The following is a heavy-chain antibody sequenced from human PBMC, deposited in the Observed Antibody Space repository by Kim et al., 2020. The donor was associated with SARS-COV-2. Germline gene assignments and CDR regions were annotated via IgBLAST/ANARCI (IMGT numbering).Heavy chain of an antibody. CDR1: GGSISSGDYY. Sequence: SETLSLTCTVSGGSISSGDYYWSWIRQSPGKGLEWIGYISYSGTTYYNPSLRSRVTISVDTSKNQFSLKLSSVTAADTAVYYCARYYYGSGSYLFDYWGQGTLVTVSS. CDR3: ARYYYGSGSYLFDY. CDR2: ISYSGTT. D-gene: IGHD3-10*01. J-gene: IGHJ4*02. V-gene: IGHV4-30-4*01.